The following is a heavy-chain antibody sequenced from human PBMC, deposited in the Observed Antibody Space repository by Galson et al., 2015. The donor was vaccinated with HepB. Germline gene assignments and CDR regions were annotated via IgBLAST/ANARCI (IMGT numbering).Heavy chain of an antibody. CDR1: GFTFSSYG. J-gene: IGHJ3*02. D-gene: IGHD3-22*01. V-gene: IGHV3-30*03. CDR3: ATGAPDTMIVRKGSFDAFDI. Sequence: SLRLSCAASGFTFSSYGMHWVRQAPGKGLEWVAVISYDGSNKYYADSVKGRFTISKDNSKNTLYLQMNSLRAEDTAVYYCATGAPDTMIVRKGSFDAFDIWGQGTMVTVSS. CDR2: ISYDGSNK.